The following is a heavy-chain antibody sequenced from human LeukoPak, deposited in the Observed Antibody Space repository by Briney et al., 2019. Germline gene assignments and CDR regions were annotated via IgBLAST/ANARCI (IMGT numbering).Heavy chain of an antibody. CDR2: ISGSGGST. D-gene: IGHD4-17*01. Sequence: GGSLRLSCAASGFTVSSNYMSWVRQAPGKGLEWVSAISGSGGSTYYADSVKGRFTISRDNAKNSLYLQMNSLRAEDTAVYYCARDDYGDYSLGYWGQGTLVTVSS. V-gene: IGHV3-21*01. J-gene: IGHJ4*02. CDR3: ARDDYGDYSLGY. CDR1: GFTVSSNY.